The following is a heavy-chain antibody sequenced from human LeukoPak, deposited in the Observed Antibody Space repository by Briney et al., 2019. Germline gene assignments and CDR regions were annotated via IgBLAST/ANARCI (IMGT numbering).Heavy chain of an antibody. CDR3: ARDTLGEGEDANYAVYYFDY. D-gene: IGHD4/OR15-4a*01. Sequence: GGSLRLSCAASGFTFSSYGMHWVRQAPGKGLEWVAVISYDGSNKYYADSVKGRFTISRDNGKNSLDLQMNSLRADDTAVYYCARDTLGEGEDANYAVYYFDYWGQGTVVTVSS. V-gene: IGHV3-30*03. J-gene: IGHJ4*02. CDR1: GFTFSSYG. CDR2: ISYDGSNK.